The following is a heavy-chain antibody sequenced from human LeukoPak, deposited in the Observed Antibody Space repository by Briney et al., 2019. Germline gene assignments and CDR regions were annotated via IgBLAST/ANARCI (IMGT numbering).Heavy chain of an antibody. D-gene: IGHD2-15*01. CDR3: ARVGCCSGGHCLNWFDP. CDR1: GGSFSGYY. Sequence: SETLSLTCAVYGGSFSGYYWGWIRQPPGKGLEWIGIINHSGATHYESSLKSRVTISVDTSKNQFSLKLSSVTAADTAVYYCARVGCCSGGHCLNWFDPWGQGTLVTVSA. J-gene: IGHJ5*02. V-gene: IGHV4-34*01. CDR2: INHSGAT.